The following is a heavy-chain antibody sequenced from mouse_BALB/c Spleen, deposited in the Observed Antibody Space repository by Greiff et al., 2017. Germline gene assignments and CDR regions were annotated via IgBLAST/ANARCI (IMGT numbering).Heavy chain of an antibody. V-gene: IGHV1-14*01. J-gene: IGHJ1*01. D-gene: IGHD1-1*01. CDR2: INPYNDGT. CDR3: AKLRSRIYGSSSHWYFDV. CDR1: GYTFTSYV. Sequence: EVKLMESGPELVKPGASVKMSCKASGYTFTSYVMHWVKQKPGQGLEWIGYINPYNDGTKYNEKFKGKATLTSDKSSSTAYMELSSLTSEDSAVYYCAKLRSRIYGSSSHWYFDVWGAGTTVTVSS.